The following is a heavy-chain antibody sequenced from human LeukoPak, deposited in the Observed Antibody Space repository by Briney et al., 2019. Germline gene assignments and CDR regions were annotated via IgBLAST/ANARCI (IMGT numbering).Heavy chain of an antibody. CDR3: AREVGDYYDSSAQYYFDY. J-gene: IGHJ4*02. D-gene: IGHD3-22*01. Sequence: PGGSLRLSCAASGLTVSSNYMSWVRQAPGKGLEWVANIKQDGSEKYYVDSVKGRFTISRDNAKNSLYLQMNSLRAEDTAVYYCAREVGDYYDSSAQYYFDYWGQGTLVTVSS. CDR2: IKQDGSEK. CDR1: GLTVSSNY. V-gene: IGHV3-7*01.